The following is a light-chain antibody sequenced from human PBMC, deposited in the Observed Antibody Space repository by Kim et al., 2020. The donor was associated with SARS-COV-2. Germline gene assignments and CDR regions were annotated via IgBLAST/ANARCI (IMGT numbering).Light chain of an antibody. CDR1: KLGDKY. J-gene: IGLJ2*01. CDR2: QDS. V-gene: IGLV3-1*01. Sequence: SYELTQPPSVSVSPGQTASITCSGDKLGDKYACWYQQKPGQSPVLVIYQDSKRPSGIPERLSGSNSGNTATLTISGTQAMDEADYYCQAWDSSIVVFGGGTQLTVL. CDR3: QAWDSSIVV.